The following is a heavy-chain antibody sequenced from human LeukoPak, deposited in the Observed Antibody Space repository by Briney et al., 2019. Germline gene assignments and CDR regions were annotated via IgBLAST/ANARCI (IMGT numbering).Heavy chain of an antibody. CDR1: GFTFSSYA. CDR2: ISGSGGST. Sequence: PGGSLRLSCAASGFTFSSYAMSWVRQAPGKGLEWVSAISGSGGSTYYADSVKGRFTTSRDNSENTLYLQMNSLRAEDTAVYYCAKDSAWDRGYYYYCYMDVWGKGTTVTVSS. CDR3: AKDSAWDRGYYYYCYMDV. J-gene: IGHJ6*03. V-gene: IGHV3-23*01. D-gene: IGHD1-26*01.